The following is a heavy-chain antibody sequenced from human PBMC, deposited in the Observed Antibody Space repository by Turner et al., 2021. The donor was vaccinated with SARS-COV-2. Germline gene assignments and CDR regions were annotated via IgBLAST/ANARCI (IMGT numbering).Heavy chain of an antibody. Sequence: QVQLQESGPGLVKHSETLSITCTVSGGSISSYYWSWIRQPPGKGLEWIWYIDYSGSTNYNPSLKSRVTISVYTSKNQFSLKLSSVTAADPAVYYCARDPGEGSFYYWGQGTLVTVSS. V-gene: IGHV4-59*01. CDR1: GGSISSYY. J-gene: IGHJ4*02. D-gene: IGHD3-16*01. CDR2: IDYSGST. CDR3: ARDPGEGSFYY.